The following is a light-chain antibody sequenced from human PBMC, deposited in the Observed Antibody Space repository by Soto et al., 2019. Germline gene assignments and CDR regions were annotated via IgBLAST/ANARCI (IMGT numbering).Light chain of an antibody. CDR2: SYN. J-gene: IGLJ2*01. Sequence: QSVLTQPPSASGTPGQRVTISCSGSNSNIGSNTVNWYQQLPGTAPKLLVYSYNQRPSGVPDRFSGSKSGTSASLAISGLQSEDEADYYCAAWDDSLKGVVFGGGTKVTVL. V-gene: IGLV1-44*01. CDR1: NSNIGSNT. CDR3: AAWDDSLKGVV.